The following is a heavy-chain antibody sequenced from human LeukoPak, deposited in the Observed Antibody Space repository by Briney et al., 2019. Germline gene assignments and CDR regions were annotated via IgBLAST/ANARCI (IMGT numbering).Heavy chain of an antibody. V-gene: IGHV1-18*01. J-gene: IGHJ4*02. CDR1: GYTFTSYD. CDR3: ARVEFGELLDY. CDR2: MNPNSGNT. Sequence: ASVKVSCKASGYTFTSYDINWVRQATGQGLEWMGWMNPNSGNTNYAQKLQGRVTMTTDTSTSTAYMELRSLRSDDTAVYYCARVEFGELLDYWGQGTLVTVSS. D-gene: IGHD3-10*01.